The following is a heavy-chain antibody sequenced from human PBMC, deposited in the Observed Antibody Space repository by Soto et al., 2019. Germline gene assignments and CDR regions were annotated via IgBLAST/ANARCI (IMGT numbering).Heavy chain of an antibody. Sequence: EVQLLESGGGLVQPGGSLRLSCAASGFTFSSYAMSWVRQAPGKGLEWVSAISGSGGSTYYADSVKGRFTISRDNSKNTLYLQMNSLRAEDTAVYYCAKAPAPYDRSGYSRYGWFDPWGQGTLVTVSS. CDR3: AKAPAPYDRSGYSRYGWFDP. D-gene: IGHD3-22*01. J-gene: IGHJ5*02. CDR2: ISGSGGST. V-gene: IGHV3-23*01. CDR1: GFTFSSYA.